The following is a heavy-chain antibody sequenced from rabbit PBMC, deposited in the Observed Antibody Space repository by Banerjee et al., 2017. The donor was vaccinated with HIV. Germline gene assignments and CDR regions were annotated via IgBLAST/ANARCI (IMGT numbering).Heavy chain of an antibody. CDR3: ARYSSGWDYFDL. V-gene: IGHV1S43*01. CDR2: IYTDSDGT. Sequence: QEQLEESGGDLVQPEGSLTLTCTASGFSFSNKYVMCWVRQAPGKGLELIACIYTDSDGTWYASWVNGRFTITRSTSLNTVTLQMTYLTGADTATYFCARYSSGWDYFDLWGPGTLVTVS. J-gene: IGHJ4*01. D-gene: IGHD4-1*01. CDR1: GFSFSNKYV.